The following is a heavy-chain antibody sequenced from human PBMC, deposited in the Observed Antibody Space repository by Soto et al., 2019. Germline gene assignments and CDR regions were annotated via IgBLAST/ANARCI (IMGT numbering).Heavy chain of an antibody. CDR1: GDSISSASYF. V-gene: IGHV4-39*07. Sequence: SETLSLTCTVSGDSISSASYFWGWIRQPPGKGLEWIGSVYFVGNSYYNPSLKSRVSISVDASKNQFSLRAEDTAVYYCAKFSWQQPGWFDPWGQGTLVTVSS. D-gene: IGHD6-13*01. J-gene: IGHJ5*02. CDR2: VYFVGNS. CDR3: AKFSWQQPGWFDP.